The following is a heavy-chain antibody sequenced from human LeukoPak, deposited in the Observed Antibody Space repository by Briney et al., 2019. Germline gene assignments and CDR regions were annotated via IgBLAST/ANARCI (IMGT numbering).Heavy chain of an antibody. CDR2: INAGNGNT. CDR3: VRDLGLVVITTSFDY. J-gene: IGHJ4*02. CDR1: GYTFTSYA. Sequence: ASVKVSCKASGYTFTSYAMQWVRQAPGQRLEWMGWINAGNGNTKYSQKFQGRVTITRDTSASTAYMELSSLRSEDTAVYYCVRDLGLVVITTSFDYRGQGTLVTVSS. D-gene: IGHD3-22*01. V-gene: IGHV1-3*01.